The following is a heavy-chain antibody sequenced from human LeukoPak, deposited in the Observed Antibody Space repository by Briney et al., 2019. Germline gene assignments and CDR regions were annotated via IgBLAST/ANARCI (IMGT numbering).Heavy chain of an antibody. CDR1: GGSFSGYY. J-gene: IGHJ4*02. CDR2: INHSGST. Sequence: SETLSLTCAVYGGSFSGYYWSWIRQPPGKGLEWIGEINHSGSTNYNPSLKSRVTISVDTSKNQFSLKPSSVTAADTAVYYCTRVRWSSNFDYWGQGTLVTVSS. V-gene: IGHV4-34*01. D-gene: IGHD1-26*01. CDR3: TRVRWSSNFDY.